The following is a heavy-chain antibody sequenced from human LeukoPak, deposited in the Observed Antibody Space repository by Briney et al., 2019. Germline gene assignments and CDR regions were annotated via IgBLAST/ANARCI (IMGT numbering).Heavy chain of an antibody. CDR2: IYESGST. V-gene: IGHV4-34*01. CDR3: ARGAWATRLGS. CDR1: GESFNSYY. J-gene: IGHJ4*02. D-gene: IGHD2-15*01. Sequence: ETLSLTCAVYGESFNSYYWSWIRQPPGKGLEWIGEIYESGSTEYNPSLKSRVTTSMVPSKQQFSLSLTSVTAADTAVYYCARGAWATRLGSWGLGTPVIVSS.